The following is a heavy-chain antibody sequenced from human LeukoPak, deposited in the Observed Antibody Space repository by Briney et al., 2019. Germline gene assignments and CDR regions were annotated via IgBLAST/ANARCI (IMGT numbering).Heavy chain of an antibody. CDR3: ARVGFSRRRYYDLWSGSPHYYYMGV. CDR1: TYSISSGYY. Sequence: SETLSLTCTVSTYSISSGYYWGWIRRPPGKGLEWIGSIYHSGSSYYNPSLKSRVTISVDTSKNQFSLKLSTVTAADTAVYYCARVGFSRRRYYDLWSGSPHYYYMGVWGKGTTVTVSS. D-gene: IGHD3-3*01. V-gene: IGHV4-38-2*02. CDR2: IYHSGSS. J-gene: IGHJ6*03.